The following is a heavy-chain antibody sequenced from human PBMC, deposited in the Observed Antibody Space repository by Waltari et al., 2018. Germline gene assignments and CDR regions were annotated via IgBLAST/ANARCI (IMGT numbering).Heavy chain of an antibody. CDR1: GFTFSSYA. Sequence: EVQLLESGGDLVQPGGSLRLSCAASGFTFSSYAISWIRQAPGKGLEWVSAISGSGGSTYYADSVKGRFTISRDNSKNTLYLQMNSLRAEDTAVYYCANFDYGDSNWFDPWGQGTLVTVAA. V-gene: IGHV3-23*01. CDR3: ANFDYGDSNWFDP. D-gene: IGHD4-17*01. CDR2: ISGSGGST. J-gene: IGHJ5*02.